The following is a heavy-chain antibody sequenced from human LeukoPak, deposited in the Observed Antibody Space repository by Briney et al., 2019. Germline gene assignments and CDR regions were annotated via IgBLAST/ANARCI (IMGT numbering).Heavy chain of an antibody. CDR1: GFTFSSYS. D-gene: IGHD2-21*02. V-gene: IGHV3-21*01. Sequence: GSLRLSCAASGFTFSSYSMNWVRQAPGKGLEWVSSISSSSSYIYYADSVKGRFTISRDNAKNSLYLQMNSLRAEDTAVYYCAIIVVVTAKGGIDYWGQGTLVTVSS. CDR3: AIIVVVTAKGGIDY. CDR2: ISSSSSYI. J-gene: IGHJ4*02.